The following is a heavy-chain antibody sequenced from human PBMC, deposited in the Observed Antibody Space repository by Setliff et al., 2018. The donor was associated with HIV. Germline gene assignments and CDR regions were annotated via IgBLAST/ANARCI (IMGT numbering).Heavy chain of an antibody. D-gene: IGHD4-17*01. CDR1: GYIFSNYY. CDR3: VRRESDYGTKAGFRY. CDR2: INPSGAGT. V-gene: IGHV1-46*01. J-gene: IGHJ4*02. Sequence: GASVKVSCKPSGYIFSNYYLHWVRQGPGQGLEWMGLINPSGAGTSYAQKFEGRVTMTRDTSTDTVYMELSSLKSDDTAVYYCVRRESDYGTKAGFRYWGQGTLVTVSS.